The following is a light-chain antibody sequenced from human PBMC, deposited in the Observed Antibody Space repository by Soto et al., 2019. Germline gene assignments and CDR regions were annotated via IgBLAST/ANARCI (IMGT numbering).Light chain of an antibody. CDR1: QSVLYSSNNKNY. Sequence: DIVMTQSPDSLAVSLGERATINCKSSQSVLYSSNNKNYLAWYQQKPGQPPKLLIYWASTRESGVPDRFSGSGSGTDCTLTISILQAEDVAVYYCQQYYSTPYTFGQGTKLEIK. V-gene: IGKV4-1*01. J-gene: IGKJ2*01. CDR3: QQYYSTPYT. CDR2: WAS.